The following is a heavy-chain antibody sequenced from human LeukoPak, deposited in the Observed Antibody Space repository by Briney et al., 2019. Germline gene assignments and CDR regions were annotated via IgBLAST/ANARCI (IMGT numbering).Heavy chain of an antibody. CDR2: INHSGST. CDR3: ARNQLNYDILTGYLEGGFDY. CDR1: GGSFSGYY. J-gene: IGHJ4*02. Sequence: PSETLSLTCAVYGGSFSGYYWSWIRQPPGKGLEWIGEINHSGSTNYNPSLKSRVTISVDTSKNHFSLKLSSVTAADTAVYYCARNQLNYDILTGYLEGGFDYWGQGTLVTVSS. D-gene: IGHD3-9*01. V-gene: IGHV4-34*01.